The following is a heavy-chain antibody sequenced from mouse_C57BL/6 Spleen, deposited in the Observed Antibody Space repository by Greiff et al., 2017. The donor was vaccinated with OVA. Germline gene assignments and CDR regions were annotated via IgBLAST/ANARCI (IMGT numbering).Heavy chain of an antibody. V-gene: IGHV1-75*01. J-gene: IGHJ4*01. Sequence: QVQLQQSGPELVKPGASVKISCKASGYTFTDYYINWVKQRPGQGLEWIGWIIPGSGSTYYNEKFKGKATLTVDKSSSTAYMLLSSLTSEDSAVYFGARWGEMAGRAMDYWGQGTSVTVSS. CDR3: ARWGEMAGRAMDY. D-gene: IGHD2-3*01. CDR1: GYTFTDYY. CDR2: IIPGSGST.